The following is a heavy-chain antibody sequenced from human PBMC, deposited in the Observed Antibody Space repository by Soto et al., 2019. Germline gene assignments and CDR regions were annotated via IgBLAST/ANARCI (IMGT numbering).Heavy chain of an antibody. Sequence: QVQLVESGGGVVQPGRSLRLSCAASGFIFNEYGMHWVRQAPGKGLEWVAVIWYDGSNKYYADSVKGRFTFSRDNSKNTMSLKMNSLRVEDTAVYYCARWGCSGSNCNLNQRSFDLWGQGPLVTVSS. CDR2: IWYDGSNK. J-gene: IGHJ4*02. D-gene: IGHD2-15*01. V-gene: IGHV3-33*03. CDR3: ARWGCSGSNCNLNQRSFDL. CDR1: GFIFNEYG.